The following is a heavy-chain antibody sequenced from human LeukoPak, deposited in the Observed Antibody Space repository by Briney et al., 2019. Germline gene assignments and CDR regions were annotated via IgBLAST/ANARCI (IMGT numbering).Heavy chain of an antibody. Sequence: ASVKVSCKASGYTFTSYGISWVRQAPGQGLEWMGGIIPIFGTANYAQKFQGRVTITADESTSTAYLELSSLTSEDTAVYYCARVVLGRRWLQTSYYYGMDVWGQGTTVTVSS. V-gene: IGHV1-69*13. CDR1: GYTFTSYG. CDR3: ARVVLGRRWLQTSYYYGMDV. D-gene: IGHD5-24*01. J-gene: IGHJ6*02. CDR2: IIPIFGTA.